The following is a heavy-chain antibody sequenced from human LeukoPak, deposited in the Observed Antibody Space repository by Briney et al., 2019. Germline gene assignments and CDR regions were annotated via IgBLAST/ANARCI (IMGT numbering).Heavy chain of an antibody. Sequence: SETLSLTCTVSGGSISSSSYYWGWIRQPPGKGLEWIGSIYYSGSTYYNPSFKSRVTISVDTSKNQFSLKLSSVTAADTAVYYRASPRNPSNYDFSHDYWGQGTLVTVSS. D-gene: IGHD3-3*01. CDR2: IYYSGST. CDR1: GGSISSSSYY. J-gene: IGHJ4*02. V-gene: IGHV4-39*01. CDR3: ASPRNPSNYDFSHDY.